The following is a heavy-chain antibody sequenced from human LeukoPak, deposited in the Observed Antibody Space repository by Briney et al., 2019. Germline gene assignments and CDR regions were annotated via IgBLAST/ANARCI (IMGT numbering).Heavy chain of an antibody. D-gene: IGHD3-3*01. CDR2: ISWNSGSI. V-gene: IGHV3-9*03. J-gene: IGHJ6*03. CDR1: GFTFDDYA. CDR3: AKDTRSGPPVYMDV. Sequence: PGGSLRLSCAASGFTFDDYAMHWVRQAPGKGLEWVSGISWNSGSIGYADSVKGRFTISRDNAKNSLYLQMNSLRAEDMALYYCAKDTRSGPPVYMDVWGKGTTVTVSS.